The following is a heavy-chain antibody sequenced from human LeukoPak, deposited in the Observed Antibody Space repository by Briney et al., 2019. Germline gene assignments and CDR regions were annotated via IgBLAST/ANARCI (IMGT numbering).Heavy chain of an antibody. CDR3: ARVGNGVDY. Sequence: SETLSLTCAVYGGSFSGYYWSWIRQPPGKGLEWIGEINHSGSTNHNPSLKSRVTISVDTSKNQFSLKLSSVTAADTAVYYCARVGNGVDYWGQGTLVTVSS. D-gene: IGHD4-17*01. CDR2: INHSGST. CDR1: GGSFSGYY. V-gene: IGHV4-34*01. J-gene: IGHJ4*02.